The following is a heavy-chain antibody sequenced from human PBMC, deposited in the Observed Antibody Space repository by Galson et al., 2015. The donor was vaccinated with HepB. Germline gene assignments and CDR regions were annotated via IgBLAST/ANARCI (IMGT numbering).Heavy chain of an antibody. CDR2: TYYTSKWYN. CDR1: GDSVSSNSAA. J-gene: IGHJ4*02. Sequence: CAISGDSVSSNSAAWNWIRQTPSRGLEWLGRTYYTSKWYNVYAVSVRSRITIHPDTSKNQFSLQLNSVTPEDTAVYYCERVLAAGSEHFDYWGQGTLVTVSS. CDR3: ERVLAAGSEHFDY. D-gene: IGHD6-13*01. V-gene: IGHV6-1*01.